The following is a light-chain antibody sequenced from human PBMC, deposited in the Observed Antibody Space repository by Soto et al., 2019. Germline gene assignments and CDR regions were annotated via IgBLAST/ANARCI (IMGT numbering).Light chain of an antibody. CDR3: QQRSSWPPA. J-gene: IGKJ1*01. V-gene: IGKV3-11*01. CDR1: QSISTS. CDR2: DAF. Sequence: DIVLTQSPATLSLSPGERATLSCRASQSISTSLAWYQQKPGQAPRLLINDAFNRATGIPARFSGSGSGTAFTLTISSLELEDFAVYYCQQRSSWPPAFGQGTKVEI.